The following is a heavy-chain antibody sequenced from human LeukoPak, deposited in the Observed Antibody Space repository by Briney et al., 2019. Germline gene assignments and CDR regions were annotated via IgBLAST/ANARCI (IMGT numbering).Heavy chain of an antibody. CDR2: IFYSGST. CDR3: ASGGLVSRYLDH. V-gene: IGHV4-4*02. CDR1: GSSISSSTW. D-gene: IGHD3-9*01. J-gene: IGHJ4*02. Sequence: SETLSLTCAVSGSSISSSTWWTWVRQPPGKGLEWIGEIFYSGSTNSNPSLKSRLTMSGDESKHEFSLKLTSVTAADTAIYYCASGGLVSRYLDHWGQGTLVTVSP.